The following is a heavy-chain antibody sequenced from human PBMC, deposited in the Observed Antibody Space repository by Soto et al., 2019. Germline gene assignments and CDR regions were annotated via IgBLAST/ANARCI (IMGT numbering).Heavy chain of an antibody. CDR1: GYSSSNYY. D-gene: IGHD2-21*02. CDR2: VNPYGASS. J-gene: IGHJ4*02. Sequence: QVQVVQSGAEVKEPGASVKVSCKASGYSSSNYYTHWVRQAPGQGLEWMGIVNPYGASSNYAQSFQGRVTLTRDTSTNTDYMDLSRHTSDDTAVYYCASVTTIWSNWGQGTLVTVSS. CDR3: ASVTTIWSN. V-gene: IGHV1-46*01.